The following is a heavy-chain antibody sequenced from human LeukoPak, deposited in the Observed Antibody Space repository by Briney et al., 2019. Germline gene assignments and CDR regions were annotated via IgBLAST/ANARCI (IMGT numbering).Heavy chain of an antibody. Sequence: ASVKVSFKASGYTFTSNVINWVRQAPGKGLEWMGWISTYNGYANYAQKFQGRVIMTIDTSTSTAYMELRSLRSDDTAVYYCARQFGSSLNWFDPWGQGTLVTVSS. V-gene: IGHV1-18*01. D-gene: IGHD2-15*01. CDR2: ISTYNGYA. CDR3: ARQFGSSLNWFDP. J-gene: IGHJ5*02. CDR1: GYTFTSNV.